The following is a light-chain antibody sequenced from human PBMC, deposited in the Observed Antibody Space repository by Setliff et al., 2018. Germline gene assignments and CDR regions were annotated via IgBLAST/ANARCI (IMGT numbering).Light chain of an antibody. CDR2: DVS. CDR3: CSYAGSYTSFEG. CDR1: SSDVGGYNY. V-gene: IGLV2-11*01. J-gene: IGLJ1*01. Sequence: QSALAQPRSVSGSPGQSVTISCTGTSSDVGGYNYVSWYQQHPGKAPKLMIYDVSKRPSGVPDRFSGSKSGNTASLTISGLQAEDEADYYCCSYAGSYTSFEGVGTGTKVTVL.